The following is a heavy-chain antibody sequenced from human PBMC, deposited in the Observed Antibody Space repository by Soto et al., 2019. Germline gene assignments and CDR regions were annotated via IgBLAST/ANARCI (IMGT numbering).Heavy chain of an antibody. CDR1: GFTFSTYA. J-gene: IGHJ4*02. CDR2: ISYNGADR. V-gene: IGHV3-23*01. Sequence: EVQLLESGGGLLQPGESLRLSCAASGFTFSTYAMTWVRQAPGKGLEWVSGISYNGADRYYADSVRGRFTISRDNSKNTLYLQMNSQRAEDTALYYCANRVAASGSGWDYWGQGTLVTVSS. D-gene: IGHD6-13*01. CDR3: ANRVAASGSGWDY.